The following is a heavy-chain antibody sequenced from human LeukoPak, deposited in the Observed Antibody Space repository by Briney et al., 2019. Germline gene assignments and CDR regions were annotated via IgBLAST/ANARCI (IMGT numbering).Heavy chain of an antibody. V-gene: IGHV3-21*04. D-gene: IGHD1-1*01. CDR2: ISSGSTYI. CDR3: ARDGYGYNYMDV. Sequence: PGGSLRLSCAASGFTFSSDSMNWVRQAPGKGLEWVSSISSGSTYIYYADSVRGRFTISRDNSKNTLYLQMNSLRAEDTAVYYCARDGYGYNYMDVWGKGTTVTVSS. CDR1: GFTFSSDS. J-gene: IGHJ6*03.